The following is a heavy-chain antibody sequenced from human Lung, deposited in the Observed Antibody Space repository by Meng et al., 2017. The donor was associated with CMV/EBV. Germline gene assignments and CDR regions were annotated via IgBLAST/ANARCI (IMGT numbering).Heavy chain of an antibody. V-gene: IGHV3-11*01. J-gene: IGHJ6*02. D-gene: IGHD3-16*01. Sequence: GGSLRLXCAASGFRFSDYYMTWIRQAPGKGLEWIAYISASYAVDYADSLKGRFTIYRDNAKNSLHLQMNSLRVEDTAVYYCARVLLDVRGWYYEGMDVWGQGTTVTVSS. CDR1: GFRFSDYY. CDR2: ISASYAV. CDR3: ARVLLDVRGWYYEGMDV.